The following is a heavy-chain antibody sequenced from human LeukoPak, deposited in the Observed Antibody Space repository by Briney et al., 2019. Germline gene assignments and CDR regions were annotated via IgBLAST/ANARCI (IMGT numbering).Heavy chain of an antibody. J-gene: IGHJ5*02. Sequence: GGSLRLSCAASGFTFSSYGMHWVRQAPGKGLEWVAVIWYDGSNKYYADSVKGRFTISRDNPKNTLYLQMNSLRAEDTAVYYCARGVVPAASGEFWFDPWGQGTLVTVSS. V-gene: IGHV3-33*01. CDR1: GFTFSSYG. CDR2: IWYDGSNK. CDR3: ARGVVPAASGEFWFDP. D-gene: IGHD2-2*01.